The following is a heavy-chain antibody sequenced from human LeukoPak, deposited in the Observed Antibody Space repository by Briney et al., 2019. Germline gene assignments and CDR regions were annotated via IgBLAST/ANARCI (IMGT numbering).Heavy chain of an antibody. CDR1: GFTFSSYG. CDR3: AKDLGYYDSSGHITYYFDY. CDR2: ISYDGSNK. V-gene: IGHV3-30*18. D-gene: IGHD3-22*01. J-gene: IGHJ4*02. Sequence: PGGSLRLSCAASGFTFSSYGMHWVRQAPGKGLEWVAVISYDGSNKYYADSVKGRFTISRDNSKNTLYLQMNSLRAEDTAVYYCAKDLGYYDSSGHITYYFDYWGQGTLVTVSS.